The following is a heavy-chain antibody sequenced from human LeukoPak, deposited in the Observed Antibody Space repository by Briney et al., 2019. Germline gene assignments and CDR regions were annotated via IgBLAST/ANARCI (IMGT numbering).Heavy chain of an antibody. CDR2: INWNGGST. CDR1: GFTFDDYG. D-gene: IGHD6-19*01. V-gene: IGHV3-20*04. Sequence: PGGSLRLSCAASGFTFDDYGMSWVRQAPGKGLEWVSGINWNGGSTGYADSVKGRFTISRDNAKNSLYLQMNSLRAEDTALYYCAREGSRIAVAGTPFPNYYYMDVWGKGTTVTVSS. J-gene: IGHJ6*03. CDR3: AREGSRIAVAGTPFPNYYYMDV.